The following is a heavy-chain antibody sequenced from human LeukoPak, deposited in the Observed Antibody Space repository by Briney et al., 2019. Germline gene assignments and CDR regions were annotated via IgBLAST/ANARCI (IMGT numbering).Heavy chain of an antibody. CDR2: IYSGGST. V-gene: IGHV3-66*01. CDR3: AKDRIYGSGSPDHYMDV. J-gene: IGHJ6*03. D-gene: IGHD3-10*01. CDR1: GFTVSSNY. Sequence: GGSLRLSCAASGFTVSSNYMSWVRQAPGKGLEWVSVIYSGGSTYYADSVKGRFTISRDNSKSTVYLQMNSLRAEDTAVYYCAKDRIYGSGSPDHYMDVWGKGTTVTVSS.